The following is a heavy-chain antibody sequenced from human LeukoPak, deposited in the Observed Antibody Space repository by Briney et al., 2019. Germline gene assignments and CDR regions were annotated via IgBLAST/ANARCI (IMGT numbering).Heavy chain of an antibody. V-gene: IGHV3-33*01. CDR3: ARDDVGATAFDI. J-gene: IGHJ3*02. D-gene: IGHD1-26*01. CDR2: IWYDGSNK. Sequence: PGRSLRLSCAASGFTFSSYGMHWVRQAPGKGLEWVAVIWYDGSNKYYADSVKGRFTISRDNSKNTMYLQMNSLRAEDTAVYYCARDDVGATAFDIWGQGTMVTVSS. CDR1: GFTFSSYG.